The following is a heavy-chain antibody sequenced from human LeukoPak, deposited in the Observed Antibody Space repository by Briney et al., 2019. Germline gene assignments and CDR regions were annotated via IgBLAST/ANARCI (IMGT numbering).Heavy chain of an antibody. CDR3: ARRATYYYGSGSYPFDP. Sequence: PSETLSLTCTVSGGSISSSSYYWGWIRQPPGKGLEWIGSIYYSGSTNYNPSLKSRVTISVDTSKNQFSLKLSSVTAADTAVYYCARRATYYYGSGSYPFDPWGQGTLVTVSS. V-gene: IGHV4-39*07. CDR1: GGSISSSSYY. CDR2: IYYSGST. D-gene: IGHD3-10*01. J-gene: IGHJ5*02.